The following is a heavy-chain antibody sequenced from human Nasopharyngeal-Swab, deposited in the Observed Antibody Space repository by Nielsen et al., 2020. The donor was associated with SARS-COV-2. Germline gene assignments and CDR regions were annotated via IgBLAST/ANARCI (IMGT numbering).Heavy chain of an antibody. D-gene: IGHD3-16*01. V-gene: IGHV1-2*06. Sequence: ASVKVSCKASGYTFTGYYMHWMRQAPGQGLEWMGRINPNSGGTNYAQKFQGRVTMTRDTSTSTVYMELSSLRSEDTAVYYCARPAGGDFAPLGFDYWGQGTLVTVSS. CDR2: INPNSGGT. J-gene: IGHJ4*02. CDR3: ARPAGGDFAPLGFDY. CDR1: GYTFTGYY.